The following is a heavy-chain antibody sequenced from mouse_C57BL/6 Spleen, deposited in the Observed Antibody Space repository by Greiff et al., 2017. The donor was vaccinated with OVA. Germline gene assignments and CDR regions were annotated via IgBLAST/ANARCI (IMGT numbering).Heavy chain of an antibody. CDR1: GFSLTSYG. V-gene: IGHV2-2*01. CDR2: ICSGGSN. Sequence: VQLQQSGPGLVQPSQSLSITCTVSGFSLTSYGVHWVRQSPGQGLEWLGVICSGGSNDYNEAVITRLSISKDNSKSQVSFKMNSLQADDTAIYYCAREGDYYFDYWGQGTTLTVSS. CDR3: AREGDYYFDY. J-gene: IGHJ2*01.